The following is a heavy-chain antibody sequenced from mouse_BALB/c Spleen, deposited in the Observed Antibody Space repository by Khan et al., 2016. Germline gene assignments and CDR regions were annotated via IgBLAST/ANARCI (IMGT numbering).Heavy chain of an antibody. CDR2: NSSDGSST. J-gene: IGHJ3*01. D-gene: IGHD2-3*01. CDR1: GFSFTNYY. CDR3: ARDDGWFAY. V-gene: IGHV5-4*02. Sequence: EVELVESGRGLVKPSQSLSLTCSVSGFSFTNYYLYWFRQTSAKRLEELVGNSSDGSSTNYPPTLKSRFTITRDTAKNQLFLQMNTVTTEDTAMYYCARDDGWFAYWGQGTTVTVSA.